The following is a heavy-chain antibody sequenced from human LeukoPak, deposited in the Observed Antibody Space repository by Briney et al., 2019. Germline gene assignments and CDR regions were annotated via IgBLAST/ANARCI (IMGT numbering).Heavy chain of an antibody. CDR1: GYTFTGYY. V-gene: IGHV1-2*02. CDR3: ARLGGGSSWSNFDY. Sequence: ASVKVSCKAPGYTFTGYYMHWVRQAPGQGLEWMGWISPNSGATNYAQKFQARVTMTGDTSISTAYMELSSLRSDDTAVYYCARLGGGSSWSNFDYWGQGTLVTVSS. J-gene: IGHJ4*02. CDR2: ISPNSGAT. D-gene: IGHD6-13*01.